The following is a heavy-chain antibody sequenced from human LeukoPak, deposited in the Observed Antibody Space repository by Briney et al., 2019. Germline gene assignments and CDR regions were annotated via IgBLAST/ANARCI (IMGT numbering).Heavy chain of an antibody. CDR3: ARGLYAGLRFLEWSPDAFDI. CDR2: ISSSSSYI. J-gene: IGHJ3*02. CDR1: GFTFSSYS. D-gene: IGHD3-3*01. V-gene: IGHV3-21*01. Sequence: PGGSLRLSCAASGFTFSSYSMNWVRQAPGKGLEWVSSISSSSSYIYYADSVKGRFTISRDNAKNSLYLQMNSLRAEDTAVYYCARGLYAGLRFLEWSPDAFDIWGQGTMVTVSS.